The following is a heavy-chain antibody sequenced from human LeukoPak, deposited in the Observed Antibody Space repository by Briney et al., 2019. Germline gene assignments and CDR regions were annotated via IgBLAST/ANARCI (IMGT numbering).Heavy chain of an antibody. CDR3: TRGSIAYYCMDV. CDR2: IYTSGST. Sequence: SETLSLTCTVSGGSISSGTYYWSWIRQPAGKGLEWIGHIYTSGSTKYNPSLKSRVTISVDTSKNQFSLKLSSVTAADTAVYYCTRGSIAYYCMDVWGKGTTVTISS. CDR1: GGSISSGTYY. J-gene: IGHJ6*03. D-gene: IGHD3-22*01. V-gene: IGHV4-61*09.